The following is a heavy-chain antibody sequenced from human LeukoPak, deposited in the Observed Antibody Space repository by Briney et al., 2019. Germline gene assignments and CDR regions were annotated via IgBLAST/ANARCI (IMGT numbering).Heavy chain of an antibody. CDR1: GYTFTNYW. J-gene: IGHJ5*02. D-gene: IGHD5-12*01. CDR2: IYPGDPEP. Sequence: GESLKISCKGSGYTFTNYWIGWVRQMPGKGLECMGIIYPGDPEPRYSPSFQGQVTISADKSIETAYLQLSGLKASDTAMYYCARPYSGYDGAWGQGTLVTVSS. CDR3: ARPYSGYDGA. V-gene: IGHV5-51*01.